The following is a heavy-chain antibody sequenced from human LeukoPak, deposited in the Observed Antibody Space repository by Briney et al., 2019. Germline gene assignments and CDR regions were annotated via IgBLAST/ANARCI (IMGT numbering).Heavy chain of an antibody. CDR2: INPSGSST. D-gene: IGHD3-10*01. CDR1: GYTFTSYY. CDR3: ARDLVTMVRGVIINYGMDV. J-gene: IGHJ6*02. Sequence: SSVKASCKASGYTFTSYYMHCVRQAPGQGLEWMGIINPSGSSTSYAQKFQGRVTMTRDTSTSTVYMELSSLRSEDTAVYYCARDLVTMVRGVIINYGMDVWGQGTTVTVSS. V-gene: IGHV1-46*01.